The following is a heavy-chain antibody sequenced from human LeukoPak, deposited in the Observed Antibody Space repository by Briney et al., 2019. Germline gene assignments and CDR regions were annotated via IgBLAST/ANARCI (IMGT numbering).Heavy chain of an antibody. CDR3: TTDRIGIAAAGIIGY. J-gene: IGHJ4*02. CDR1: GFTFSNAW. D-gene: IGHD6-13*01. Sequence: GGSLRLSCAVSGFTFSNAWMNWVRQAPGKGLEWVGRIKSKTDGGTTDYAAPVKGRFTISRDDSKNTLYLQMNSLKTEDTAVYYCTTDRIGIAAAGIIGYWGQGTLVTVSS. CDR2: IKSKTDGGTT. V-gene: IGHV3-15*01.